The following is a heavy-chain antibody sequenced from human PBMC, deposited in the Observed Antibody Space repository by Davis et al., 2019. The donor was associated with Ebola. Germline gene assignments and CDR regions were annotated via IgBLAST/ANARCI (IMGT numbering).Heavy chain of an antibody. Sequence: GGSLRLSCAASGFTFSSYAMHWVRQAPGKGLEWVAVISYDGSNKYYADSVKGRFTISRDNSKNTLYLQMNSLRAEDTAVYYCARGSKWELLTFAFDYWGQGTLVTVSS. J-gene: IGHJ4*02. CDR3: ARGSKWELLTFAFDY. V-gene: IGHV3-30-3*01. D-gene: IGHD1-26*01. CDR1: GFTFSSYA. CDR2: ISYDGSNK.